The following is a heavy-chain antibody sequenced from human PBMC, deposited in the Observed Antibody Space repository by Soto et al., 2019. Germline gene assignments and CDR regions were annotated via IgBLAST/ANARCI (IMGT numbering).Heavy chain of an antibody. J-gene: IGHJ4*02. CDR1: GSGFTIYG. Sequence: ASVKVSCKASGSGFTIYGLSWVRQAPGQGLEWMAWISPYNGNANYAQKFQDRVSMTTDTSTSTAYMELRSLRSDDTAVYYCARDLGFSSSKSLDFWGQGTLVTVSS. CDR3: ARDLGFSSSKSLDF. V-gene: IGHV1-18*01. CDR2: ISPYNGNA. D-gene: IGHD6-6*01.